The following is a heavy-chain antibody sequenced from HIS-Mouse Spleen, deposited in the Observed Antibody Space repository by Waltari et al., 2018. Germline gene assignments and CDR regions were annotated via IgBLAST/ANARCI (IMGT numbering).Heavy chain of an antibody. D-gene: IGHD2-8*01. Sequence: QVQLVESGGGVVQPGRSLRLSCAASGFTFSSYGMHWVRQAQGKGLGWVAVIWYDGSNKYYADSVKGRFTISRDNSKNTLYLQMNSLRAEDTAVYYCAKGGLMVYAIGDYWGQGTLVTVSS. CDR3: AKGGLMVYAIGDY. V-gene: IGHV3-33*06. J-gene: IGHJ4*02. CDR2: IWYDGSNK. CDR1: GFTFSSYG.